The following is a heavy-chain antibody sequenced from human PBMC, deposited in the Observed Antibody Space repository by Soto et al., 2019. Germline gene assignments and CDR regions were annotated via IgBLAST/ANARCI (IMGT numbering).Heavy chain of an antibody. Sequence: GASVKVSCKASGYTFSSYYMHWVRQAPGQGLEWMGIINPSGGSTSYAQKFQGRVTMTTDTSTSTVYMELSSLRSEDTAVYYCARFDSVTRDAFNIWGQGTMVTVSS. V-gene: IGHV1-46*01. CDR1: GYTFSSYY. CDR2: INPSGGST. D-gene: IGHD4-17*01. J-gene: IGHJ3*02. CDR3: ARFDSVTRDAFNI.